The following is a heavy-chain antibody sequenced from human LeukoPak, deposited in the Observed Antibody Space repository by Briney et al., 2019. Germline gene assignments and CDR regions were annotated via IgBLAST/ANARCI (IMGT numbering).Heavy chain of an antibody. D-gene: IGHD2-15*01. CDR1: GGSISNYY. J-gene: IGHJ4*02. CDR2: IYYSGST. V-gene: IGHV4-59*01. CDR3: ARVVCSGGSCYSDY. Sequence: TSETLSLTCTVSGGSISNYYWSWIRQPPGKGLEWIGYIYYSGSTNYNPSLKSRVTISVDTSKNEFSLKLSSVTAADTAVYYCARVVCSGGSCYSDYWGQGTQVTVSS.